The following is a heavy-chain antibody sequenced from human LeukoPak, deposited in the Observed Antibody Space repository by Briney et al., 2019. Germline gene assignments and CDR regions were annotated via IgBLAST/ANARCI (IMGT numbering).Heavy chain of an antibody. CDR2: ISYDGSNK. CDR3: ARDGQQLTKAGWYFDL. J-gene: IGHJ2*01. Sequence: PGGSLRLSCAASGFTFSSYGMHWVRQAPGKGLEWVAVISYDGSNKYYADSVKGRFTISRDNSKNTLYLQMNSLRAEDTAVYYCARDGQQLTKAGWYFDLWGRGTLVTVSS. D-gene: IGHD6-13*01. CDR1: GFTFSSYG. V-gene: IGHV3-30*03.